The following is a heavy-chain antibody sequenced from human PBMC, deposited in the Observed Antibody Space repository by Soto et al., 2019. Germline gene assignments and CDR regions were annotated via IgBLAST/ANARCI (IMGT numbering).Heavy chain of an antibody. V-gene: IGHV4-59*01. J-gene: IGHJ4*02. CDR1: GGCISSYY. D-gene: IGHD6-6*01. CDR3: ARDSFPPYSSSSKGFDY. Sequence: SEILSLTWTVSGGCISSYYWNWIWQTPLQGLEWIPSLDYSGTTNYNPSLKSRITTSVDPSKKQFSLKMRSVTAADTAVYYCARDSFPPYSSSSKGFDYWGQGSLVPVSS. CDR2: LDYSGTT.